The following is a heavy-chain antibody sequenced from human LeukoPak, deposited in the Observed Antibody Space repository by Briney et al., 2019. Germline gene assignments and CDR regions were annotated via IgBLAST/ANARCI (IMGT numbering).Heavy chain of an antibody. V-gene: IGHV4-4*07. Sequence: SSETLSLTCSVSGGSTSDYYWNWIRQPAGQGLEWLGRIYYTGNTAYNPSLESRLTMSLDTAKNQFSLKVTSVTAADTAVYYCARGGTLSTYFDSWGQGTLVTVSS. J-gene: IGHJ4*02. CDR2: IYYTGNT. CDR3: ARGGTLSTYFDS. D-gene: IGHD2/OR15-2a*01. CDR1: GGSTSDYY.